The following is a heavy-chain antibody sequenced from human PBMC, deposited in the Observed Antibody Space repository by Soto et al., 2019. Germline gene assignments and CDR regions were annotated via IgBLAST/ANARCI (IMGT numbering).Heavy chain of an antibody. D-gene: IGHD6-6*01. V-gene: IGHV1-18*04. J-gene: IGHJ4*02. Sequence: ASVKVSCKASGYTFTSYGISWVRQAPGQGLEWMGWISAYNGNTNYAQKLQGRVTMTTDTSTSTAYMELRSLRSDDTAVYYCARFSSHELAHPPDFDYWGQGTLVTVSS. CDR3: ARFSSHELAHPPDFDY. CDR1: GYTFTSYG. CDR2: ISAYNGNT.